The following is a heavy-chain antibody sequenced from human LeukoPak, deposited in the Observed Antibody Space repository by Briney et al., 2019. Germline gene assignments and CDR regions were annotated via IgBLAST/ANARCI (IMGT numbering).Heavy chain of an antibody. V-gene: IGHV1-69*05. CDR3: ARAAYYGDYLYYFDY. D-gene: IGHD4-17*01. CDR2: IIPIFGTA. Sequence: ASVKVSCKASGGTFSSYAISWVRQAPGQGLEWMGRIIPIFGTANYAQKFQGRVTITTDESTSTAYMELSSLRSEDTAVYYCARAAYYGDYLYYFDYWGQGTLVTVSS. J-gene: IGHJ4*02. CDR1: GGTFSSYA.